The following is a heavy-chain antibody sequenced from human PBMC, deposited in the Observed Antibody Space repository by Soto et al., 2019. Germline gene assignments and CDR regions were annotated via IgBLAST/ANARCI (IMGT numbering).Heavy chain of an antibody. CDR1: GGSISSGDYY. CDR3: ARVEGYYYYGMDV. J-gene: IGHJ6*02. Sequence: NPSETLSLTCTVSGGSISSGDYYWSWIRQPPGKGLEWIGYIYYSGSTYYNPSLKSRVTISVDTSKNQFSLKLSSVTAADTAVYYCARVEGYYYYGMDVWGQGTTVTVSS. CDR2: IYYSGST. V-gene: IGHV4-30-4*01.